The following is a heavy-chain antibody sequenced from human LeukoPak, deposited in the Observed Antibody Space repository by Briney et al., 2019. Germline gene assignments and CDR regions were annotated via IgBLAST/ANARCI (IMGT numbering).Heavy chain of an antibody. CDR2: ISSSSSYI. V-gene: IGHV3-21*01. CDR3: ARAEGYYYYMDV. CDR1: GFTFSSYS. J-gene: IGHJ6*03. Sequence: PGGSLRLSCAASGFTFSSYSMNWVRQAPGKGLEWVSSISSSSSYIYYADSVKGRFTISRGNAKNSLYLQMNSLRAEDTAVYYCARAEGYYYYMDVWGKGTTVTVSS.